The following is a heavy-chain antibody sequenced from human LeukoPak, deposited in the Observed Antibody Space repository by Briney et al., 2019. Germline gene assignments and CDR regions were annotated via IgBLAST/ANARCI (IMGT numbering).Heavy chain of an antibody. V-gene: IGHV6-1*01. D-gene: IGHD2-2*01. CDR1: GDSVSSNSEA. Sequence: SQTLSLTCAISGDSVSSNSEAWSWIRQSPSRGLEWLGRTYYRSKWYNDYAISVKSRISIKPDTSKNQFSLQLNSVTPEDTAVYYCAKAFIVVVPAASSGAFDIWGQGTMVTVSS. CDR3: AKAFIVVVPAASSGAFDI. J-gene: IGHJ3*02. CDR2: TYYRSKWYN.